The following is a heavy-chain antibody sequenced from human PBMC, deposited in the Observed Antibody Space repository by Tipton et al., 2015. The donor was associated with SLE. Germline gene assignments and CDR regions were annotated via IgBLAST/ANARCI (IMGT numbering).Heavy chain of an antibody. D-gene: IGHD2-15*01. J-gene: IGHJ2*01. V-gene: IGHV4-39*07. Sequence: TLSLTCTVSGGSIRSSTYYWGWIRQPPGKGLEWIGSLDYSGSTYYNPSLKSRINISVDTSKNQFSLKLTSVTAADSAVYYCARYSLTNWHLDLWGRGTLVTVSS. CDR2: LDYSGST. CDR3: ARYSLTNWHLDL. CDR1: GGSIRSSTYY.